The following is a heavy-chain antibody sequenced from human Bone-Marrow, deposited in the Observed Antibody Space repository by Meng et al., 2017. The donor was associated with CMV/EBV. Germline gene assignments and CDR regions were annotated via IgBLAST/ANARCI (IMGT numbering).Heavy chain of an antibody. V-gene: IGHV4-39*07. CDR1: GGSITSSDYY. CDR3: ARALRQYDDFWSGYYTPFDF. J-gene: IGHJ4*02. D-gene: IGHD3-3*01. Sequence: SETLSLTCTVSGGSITSSDYYWAWIRQAPGKGPEWIASIYYSGSTYYNPSLKSRVAISIDTSKKQFSLKVKSVTAADSAVYYCARALRQYDDFWSGYYTPFDFWVQGTLVTVSS. CDR2: IYYSGST.